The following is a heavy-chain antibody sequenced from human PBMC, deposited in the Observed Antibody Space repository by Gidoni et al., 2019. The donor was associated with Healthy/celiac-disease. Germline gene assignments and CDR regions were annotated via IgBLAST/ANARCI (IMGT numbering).Heavy chain of an antibody. J-gene: IGHJ4*02. CDR3: ARDKTLLGATQGIFDY. Sequence: EVQLVESGVGVVRPGGSLSFPCAASGFTFDDYGMRWVRQAPGQGLEWVSGINWNGGSTGYADSVKGRFTISRDNAKNSLYLQMNSLRAEDTALYYCARDKTLLGATQGIFDYWGQGTLVTVSS. V-gene: IGHV3-20*04. CDR1: GFTFDDYG. CDR2: INWNGGST. D-gene: IGHD1-26*01.